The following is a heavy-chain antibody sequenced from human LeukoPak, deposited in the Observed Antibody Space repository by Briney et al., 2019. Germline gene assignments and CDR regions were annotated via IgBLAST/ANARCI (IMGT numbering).Heavy chain of an antibody. D-gene: IGHD2-2*01. CDR3: ARAGYCTSASCYPRGWFDP. J-gene: IGHJ5*02. Sequence: ASVKVSCKASGYTFTSYGISWVRQAPGQGLEWMGWISAYNGNTNYAQKLQGRVTMTTDTSTSTAYMELRSLRSDDTAVYYCARAGYCTSASCYPRGWFDPWGQGTLVTVSS. CDR2: ISAYNGNT. V-gene: IGHV1-18*01. CDR1: GYTFTSYG.